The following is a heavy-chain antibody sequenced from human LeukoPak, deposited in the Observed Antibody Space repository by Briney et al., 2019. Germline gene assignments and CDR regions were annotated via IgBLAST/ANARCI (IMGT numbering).Heavy chain of an antibody. J-gene: IGHJ6*03. Sequence: GASVKVSCKASGYTFTSYGISWVRQAPGQGLEWMGWISAYNGNTNHAQKLQGRVTMTTDTSTSTAYMELRSLRSDDTAVYYCARATLGGAHPYYYYYMGVWGKGTTVTVSS. V-gene: IGHV1-18*01. CDR2: ISAYNGNT. D-gene: IGHD3-16*01. CDR3: ARATLGGAHPYYYYYMGV. CDR1: GYTFTSYG.